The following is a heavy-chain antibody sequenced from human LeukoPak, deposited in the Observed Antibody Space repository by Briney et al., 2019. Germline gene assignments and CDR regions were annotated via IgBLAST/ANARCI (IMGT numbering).Heavy chain of an antibody. J-gene: IGHJ4*02. CDR1: GDSISTSYSY. CDR3: ARQTGVGLFILP. V-gene: IGHV4-39*01. D-gene: IGHD3-3*01. Sequence: SETLSLTCTVSGDSISTSYSYWGWLRRPPGRGLEWVGSIYYTGNTYSNSPLKSRVSMFVDTSKNQFSLILTSGTAADTAVYYCARQTGVGLFILPGGQGTLVTVSS. CDR2: IYYTGNT.